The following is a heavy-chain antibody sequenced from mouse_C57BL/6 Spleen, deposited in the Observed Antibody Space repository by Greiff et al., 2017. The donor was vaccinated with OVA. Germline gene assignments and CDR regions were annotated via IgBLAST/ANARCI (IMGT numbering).Heavy chain of an antibody. CDR2: IYPGSGNT. CDR1: GYTFTDYY. J-gene: IGHJ2*01. D-gene: IGHD1-1*01. CDR3: ARGVYGSSPYYFDY. V-gene: IGHV1-76*01. Sequence: VMLVESGAELVRPGASVKLSCKASGYTFTDYYINWVKQRPGQGLEWIARIYPGSGNTYYNEKFKGKATLTAEKSSSTAYMQLSSLTSEDSAVYFCARGVYGSSPYYFDYWGQGTTLTVSS.